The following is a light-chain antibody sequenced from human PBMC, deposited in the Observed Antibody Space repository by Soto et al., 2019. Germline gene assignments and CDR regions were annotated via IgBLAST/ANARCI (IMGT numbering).Light chain of an antibody. CDR1: QSVSSSF. J-gene: IGKJ4*01. V-gene: IGKV3D-20*02. CDR2: DAS. CDR3: QQREDWPRA. Sequence: EIVMTQSPATLSVSPGERATLSCMASQSVSSSFLAWYQQKPGQAPRLLIYDASQRATGVPARFSASGSGTDFTLTISSLEPEDFAIYYCQQREDWPRAFGGGTKVDIK.